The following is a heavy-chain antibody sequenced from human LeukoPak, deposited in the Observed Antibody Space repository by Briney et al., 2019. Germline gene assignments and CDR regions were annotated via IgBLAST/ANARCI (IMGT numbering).Heavy chain of an antibody. CDR1: GGSIRGYY. V-gene: IGHV4-59*08. Sequence: PSETLSLTCTVSGGSIRGYYWSWVRQPPGKGLEWIAYIYYSGSTNYNPSLKSRVTISPDTSKNQFSLKLSSVTAADTAVYYCAVGATHYYMDVWGKGTTVTVSS. J-gene: IGHJ6*03. CDR2: IYYSGST. D-gene: IGHD3-16*01. CDR3: AVGATHYYMDV.